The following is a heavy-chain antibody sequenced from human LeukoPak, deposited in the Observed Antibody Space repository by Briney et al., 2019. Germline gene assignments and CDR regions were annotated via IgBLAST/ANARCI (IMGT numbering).Heavy chain of an antibody. CDR1: GFTFSSYS. J-gene: IGHJ4*02. CDR2: ISSSSSYI. Sequence: GSLRLSCAASGFTFSSYSMNWVRQAPGKGLEWVSSISSSSSYIYYADSVKGRFTISRDNAKNSLYLQMNSLRAEDTAVYYCARDSTVVTRMSYWGQGTLVTVSS. CDR3: ARDSTVVTRMSY. V-gene: IGHV3-21*01. D-gene: IGHD4-23*01.